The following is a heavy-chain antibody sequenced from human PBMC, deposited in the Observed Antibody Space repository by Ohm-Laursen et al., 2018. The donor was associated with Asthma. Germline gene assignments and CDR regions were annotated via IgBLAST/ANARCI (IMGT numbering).Heavy chain of an antibody. J-gene: IGHJ4*02. CDR2: ISHSGGT. CDR3: ARLDWTLSVFDY. Sequence: TLSLTCPVSGGSTSSGGSSWSWIRQPPGEGLEWIGYISHSGGTYYNPSLKSRVTISVDRSKNRVSLRLSFVSAADTALYFCARLDWTLSVFDYWGQGALVTVAS. CDR1: GGSTSSGGSS. D-gene: IGHD1-1*01. V-gene: IGHV4-30-2*02.